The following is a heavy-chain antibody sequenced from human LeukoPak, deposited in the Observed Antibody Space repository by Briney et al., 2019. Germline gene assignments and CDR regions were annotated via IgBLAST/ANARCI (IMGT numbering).Heavy chain of an antibody. Sequence: SETLSLTSTVSGGSICSSSYYWGWIRQPPGKGLEWIGSIYYSGSTYYNPSRKSRVTISVDTSKNQFSLKLRSVAAADTAVYYCARSPPRLRIAARPLDAFDIWGQKTSVTVSS. CDR2: IYYSGST. J-gene: IGHJ3*02. D-gene: IGHD6-6*01. V-gene: IGHV4-39*01. CDR1: GGSICSSSYY. CDR3: ARSPPRLRIAARPLDAFDI.